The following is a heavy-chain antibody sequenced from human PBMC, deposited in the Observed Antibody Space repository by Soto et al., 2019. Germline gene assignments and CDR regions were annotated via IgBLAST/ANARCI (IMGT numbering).Heavy chain of an antibody. CDR1: GGSISSGGYY. CDR2: IFYSGST. V-gene: IGHV4-31*03. Sequence: QVQLQESGPGLVKPSQTLSLTCTVSGGSISSGGYYWSWIRQHPGKGLEWIGYIFYSGSTYYNPSLKSRVTISEDTSKNQYSLKLSSVTAADTAVYYCARYCSGGSCYSSHFDYWGQGTLVTVSS. J-gene: IGHJ4*02. CDR3: ARYCSGGSCYSSHFDY. D-gene: IGHD2-15*01.